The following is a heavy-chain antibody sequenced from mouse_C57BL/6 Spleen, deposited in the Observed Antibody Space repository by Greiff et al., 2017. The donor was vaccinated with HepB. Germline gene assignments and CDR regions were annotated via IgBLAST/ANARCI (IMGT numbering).Heavy chain of an antibody. D-gene: IGHD1-1*01. V-gene: IGHV5-17*01. CDR3: ARPHYCSGSLWFDY. J-gene: IGHJ3*01. Sequence: EVMLVESGGGLVKPGGSLKLSCAASGFTFSDYGMHWVRQAPEKGLEWVAYISSGSSTIYYADTVKGRFTISRDNAKNTLFLQMTSLRSEDTAMYYYARPHYCSGSLWFDYWGQWTLVTVSA. CDR1: GFTFSDYG. CDR2: ISSGSSTI.